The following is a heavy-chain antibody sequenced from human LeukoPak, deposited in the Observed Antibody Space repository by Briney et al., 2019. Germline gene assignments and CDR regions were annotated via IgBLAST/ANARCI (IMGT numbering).Heavy chain of an antibody. Sequence: ASVKVSCKASGYTFTNYYMHWVRQAPGQGLEWMGIINPSGGSTTYAQKFQGRVTITADESTSTAYMELNSLRAEDTAMYYCARLSAMLRGPEPIYYFDYWGQGTLVTVSS. D-gene: IGHD3-10*01. V-gene: IGHV1-46*01. CDR1: GYTFTNYY. J-gene: IGHJ4*01. CDR2: INPSGGST. CDR3: ARLSAMLRGPEPIYYFDY.